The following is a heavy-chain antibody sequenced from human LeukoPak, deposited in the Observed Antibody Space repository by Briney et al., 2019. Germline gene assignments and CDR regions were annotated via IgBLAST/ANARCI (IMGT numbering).Heavy chain of an antibody. D-gene: IGHD2-21*01. CDR3: ARDLRYSASY. J-gene: IGHJ4*02. CDR1: GGSLDLGSYY. Sequence: SETLSLTCTVSGGSLDLGSYYWTWVRQPPGKGLEWIGHFYSSGNAIARYNPSLESRVTISLDTSKNQFSLKLTSATAADTAVNYCARDLRYSASYWGQGTLVTVSS. V-gene: IGHV4-61*09. CDR2: FYSSGNA.